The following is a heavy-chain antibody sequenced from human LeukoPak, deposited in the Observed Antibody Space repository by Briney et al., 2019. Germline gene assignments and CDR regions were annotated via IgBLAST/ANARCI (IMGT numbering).Heavy chain of an antibody. CDR1: GGFFSGYY. CDR3: ARVLDPDYGDYYFDY. V-gene: IGHV4-34*01. Sequence: SETLSLTCAVYGGFFSGYYWRWIRQSPGKGLEWIVEINHSGSTNYNPSLKSRVTISVDTSKNQFFRKLSSVTAADPAVYYCARVLDPDYGDYYFDYWGQGTLVTVSS. CDR2: INHSGST. J-gene: IGHJ4*02. D-gene: IGHD4-17*01.